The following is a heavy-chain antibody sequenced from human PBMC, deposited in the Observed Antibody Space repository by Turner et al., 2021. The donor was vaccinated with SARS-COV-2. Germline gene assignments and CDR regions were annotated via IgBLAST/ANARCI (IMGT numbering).Heavy chain of an antibody. CDR3: AREIDDYVWGSYRRGY. D-gene: IGHD3-16*02. CDR2: IYSGGST. Sequence: VQLVESGGGLVQPGGSLRLSCAAFGFTVSSNYMSWVRQAPGKGLEWVSIIYSGGSTYYAESVKGRFTISRDNSKNTLYLQMNSLRAEDTAVYYCAREIDDYVWGSYRRGYWGQGTLVTVSS. J-gene: IGHJ4*02. CDR1: GFTVSSNY. V-gene: IGHV3-66*01.